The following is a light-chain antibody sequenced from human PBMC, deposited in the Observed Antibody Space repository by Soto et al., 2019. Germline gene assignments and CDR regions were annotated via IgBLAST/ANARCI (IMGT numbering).Light chain of an antibody. V-gene: IGKV1-5*01. CDR3: QQYNTSPYT. J-gene: IGKJ2*01. CDR2: DVS. CDR1: QSVSSW. Sequence: DIQMTQSPSTLSASVGDRVTITCRASQSVSSWLAWYQQKPGKAPKVMIYDVSSLESGVPSRFSGSASGTECTLTISSLQPDDSATYYCQQYNTSPYTFGQGPKLEIK.